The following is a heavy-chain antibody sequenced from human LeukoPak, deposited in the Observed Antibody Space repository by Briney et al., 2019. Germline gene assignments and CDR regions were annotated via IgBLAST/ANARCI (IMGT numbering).Heavy chain of an antibody. CDR3: TRLSHVAGAPKVSWFDP. D-gene: IGHD1-26*01. V-gene: IGHV4-38-2*02. J-gene: IGHJ5*02. CDR2: IYHSGTT. CDR1: AYSISNGFV. Sequence: PSETLSLTCTVSAYSISNGFVWGWIRQPPGKGPEWIASIYHSGTTYYNPSLKSRVTMSVDTSKNQFSLRLSSVTAADTAVYYCTRLSHVAGAPKVSWFDPWGQGTLVTVSS.